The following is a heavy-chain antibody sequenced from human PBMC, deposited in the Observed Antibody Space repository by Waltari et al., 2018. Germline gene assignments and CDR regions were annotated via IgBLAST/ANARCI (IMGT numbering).Heavy chain of an antibody. Sequence: EVQLVESGGGLVQPGGSLRLSCVGPALLFSSTIWLSGVRQAPGKGLEWLANINPDGSAKYYVESVKGRFTISRNNAENSVYLQMNSLRADDTAVYYCATSSASAGNDWGQGTLVSVSS. V-gene: IGHV3-7*01. CDR2: INPDGSAK. CDR1: ALLFSSTIW. CDR3: ATSSASAGND. D-gene: IGHD1-1*01. J-gene: IGHJ4*02.